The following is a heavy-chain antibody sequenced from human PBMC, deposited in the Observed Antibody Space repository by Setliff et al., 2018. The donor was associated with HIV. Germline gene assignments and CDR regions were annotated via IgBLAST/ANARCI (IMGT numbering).Heavy chain of an antibody. V-gene: IGHV1-69*13. CDR1: GGTFSSYA. CDR3: AIEGEGGWLRPMPDY. J-gene: IGHJ4*02. D-gene: IGHD5-12*01. Sequence: GASVKVSCKAYGGTFSSYAISWVRQAPGQGLEWMGGIIPIFGTANYAQKFQGRVTITADESTSTAYMELSGLRSEDTAVYYCAIEGEGGWLRPMPDYWGQGTLVTVSS. CDR2: IIPIFGTA.